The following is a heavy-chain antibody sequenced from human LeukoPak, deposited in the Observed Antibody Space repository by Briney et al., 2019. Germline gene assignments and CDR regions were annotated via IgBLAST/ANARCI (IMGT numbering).Heavy chain of an antibody. D-gene: IGHD3-22*01. CDR3: ARLTSSGYRNPFDY. J-gene: IGHJ4*02. Sequence: GESLKIPFKGPGYSFTSYWIGWVRQTPGKGLEWMGIIYPGDSDTRYSPSFQGQVTISSVKSTSTAYLQWSSLKASDTAMYYCARLTSSGYRNPFDYWGQGTLVTVSS. CDR2: IYPGDSDT. V-gene: IGHV5-51*01. CDR1: GYSFTSYW.